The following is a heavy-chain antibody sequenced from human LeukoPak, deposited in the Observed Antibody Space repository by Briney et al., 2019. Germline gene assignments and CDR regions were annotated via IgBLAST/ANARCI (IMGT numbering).Heavy chain of an antibody. V-gene: IGHV1-24*01. Sequence: GASVKVSCKVSGYSLSELSRHWVREAPGKGREWMGGFDLEDDEAIYAQSLWGRVTMTEDTSTDTAYMALSGLTSDDAAVYYCATDVTGTAPYAFWGQATLVTVS. CDR1: GYSLSELS. D-gene: IGHD1-1*01. CDR3: ATDVTGTAPYAF. J-gene: IGHJ4*02. CDR2: FDLEDDEA.